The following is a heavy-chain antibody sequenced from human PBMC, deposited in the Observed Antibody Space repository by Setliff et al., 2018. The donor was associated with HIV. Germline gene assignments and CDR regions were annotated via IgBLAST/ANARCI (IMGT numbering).Heavy chain of an antibody. V-gene: IGHV4-59*11. Sequence: SETLSLTCTVSGASISSHYWTWIRQPPGKGLEWIGNIHYTGSTNYNPSLKSRVTISGDSSKKQFSLVLSSVTAAVTAVYYCARVPSSGWYGGHHYMDVWGKGATVTVSS. CDR3: ARVPSSGWYGGHHYMDV. D-gene: IGHD6-19*01. J-gene: IGHJ6*03. CDR1: GASISSHY. CDR2: IHYTGST.